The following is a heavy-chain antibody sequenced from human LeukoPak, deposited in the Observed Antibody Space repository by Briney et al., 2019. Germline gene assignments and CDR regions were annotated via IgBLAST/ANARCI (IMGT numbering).Heavy chain of an antibody. Sequence: SETLSLTCTVSGGSISSYYWSWIRQPPGKGLEWIGYIYYSGSTNYNPSLKSRVTISVDTSKNQFSLKLSSVTAADTAVYYCARGEFSGDFDWLSFYYYYYMDVWGKGTTVTVS. V-gene: IGHV4-59*08. CDR2: IYYSGST. D-gene: IGHD3-9*01. CDR3: ARGEFSGDFDWLSFYYYYYMDV. J-gene: IGHJ6*03. CDR1: GGSISSYY.